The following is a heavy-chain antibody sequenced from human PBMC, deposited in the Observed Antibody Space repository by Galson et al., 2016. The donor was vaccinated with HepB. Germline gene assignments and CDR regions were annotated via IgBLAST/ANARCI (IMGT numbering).Heavy chain of an antibody. CDR3: ARDPGEGDGGNWCAVDL. Sequence: SLRLSCAASGFIFKNYWMTWVRQAPGQGLEWVANIKRDGSQKEYVDSVKGRFTISRDNARSLLYLQMYSLGVEDTAVYYCARDPGEGDGGNWCAVDLWGQGTVVTVSS. CDR1: GFIFKNYW. J-gene: IGHJ3*01. CDR2: IKRDGSQK. V-gene: IGHV3-7*03. D-gene: IGHD4-23*01.